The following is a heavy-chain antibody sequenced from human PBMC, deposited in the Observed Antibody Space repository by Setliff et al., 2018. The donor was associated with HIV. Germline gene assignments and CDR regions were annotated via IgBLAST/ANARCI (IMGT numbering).Heavy chain of an antibody. J-gene: IGHJ4*02. CDR2: MYRTGST. CDR1: GYSISSGCY. V-gene: IGHV4-38-2*01. CDR3: ARQPLYNDYDWRSYYFDY. D-gene: IGHD5-12*01. Sequence: SETLSLTCAVSGYSISSGCYWGWIRQPPGKGLEWIGSMYRTGSTYYSPSLNSRFTISVDTSKNQFSLKLRSVTAADTAVYYCARQPLYNDYDWRSYYFDYWGQGSLVTVSS.